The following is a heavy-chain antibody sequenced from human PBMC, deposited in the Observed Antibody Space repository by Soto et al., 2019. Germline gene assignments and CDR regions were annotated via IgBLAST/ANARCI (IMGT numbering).Heavy chain of an antibody. D-gene: IGHD5-12*01. CDR3: AGGWMRKTDQNAFDI. V-gene: IGHV4-34*01. CDR1: GGSFSGYY. CDR2: INHSGST. J-gene: IGHJ3*02. Sequence: SETLSLTCAVYGGSFSGYYWSWIRQPPGKGLEWIGEINHSGSTNYNPSLKSRVTISVDTSKNQFSMKLSSVTAAETDVYYCAGGWMRKTDQNAFDIWGKXTMGTVS.